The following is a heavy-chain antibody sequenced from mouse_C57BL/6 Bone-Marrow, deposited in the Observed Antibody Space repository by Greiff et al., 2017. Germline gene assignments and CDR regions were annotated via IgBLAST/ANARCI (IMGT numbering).Heavy chain of an antibody. CDR3: SRDPYYGRSSLHWYFDV. Sequence: EVQLVESGPGLAKPSQTLSLTCSVTGYSITSDYWNWIRKFPGNKLEYMGYISYSGSTYYNPSLKSRISITRDTSKNQYYLQLNSVTTEDTATYYWSRDPYYGRSSLHWYFDVRGTGTTVTVSS. V-gene: IGHV3-8*01. D-gene: IGHD1-1*01. J-gene: IGHJ1*03. CDR2: ISYSGST. CDR1: GYSITSDY.